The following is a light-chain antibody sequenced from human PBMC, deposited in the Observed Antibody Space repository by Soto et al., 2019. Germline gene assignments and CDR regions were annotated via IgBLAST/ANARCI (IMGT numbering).Light chain of an antibody. J-gene: IGLJ1*01. CDR3: GTWDSSLRAGV. V-gene: IGLV1-51*01. Sequence: QLVLTQPPSVSAAPGHKVTISCSGSSSNIGKNYVCWYRQVPGTAPKLLIYDNNKRPSGIPDRFSGSKSGTSATLDITGLQTGDEADYYCGTWDSSLRAGVFGPGTKLTVL. CDR2: DNN. CDR1: SSNIGKNY.